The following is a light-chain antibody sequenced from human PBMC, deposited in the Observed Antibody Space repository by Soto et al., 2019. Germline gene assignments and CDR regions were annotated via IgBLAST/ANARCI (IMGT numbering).Light chain of an antibody. CDR1: SSDVGSYNY. V-gene: IGLV2-14*01. CDR2: EVT. Sequence: QSALTQPASVSGSPGQSITISCTGTSSDVGSYNYVSWYQQRPGKAPKLMIYEVTNRPSGVSDRFSGSKSGNTASLTIYGLQYEDEADYYCGSYTTSVYVFGTGTKLTVL. CDR3: GSYTTSVYV. J-gene: IGLJ1*01.